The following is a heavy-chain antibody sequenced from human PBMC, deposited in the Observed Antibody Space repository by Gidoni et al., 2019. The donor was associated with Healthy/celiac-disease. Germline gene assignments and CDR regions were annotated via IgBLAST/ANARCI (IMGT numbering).Heavy chain of an antibody. Sequence: QVQLVQSGAEVKNPGASVKVSCKASGYTFTSYGIIWVRQAPGQGLTWMGWIRAYNGNTNYAQKLKGRVTMTTDTSTSTAYMELRSLRSDDTAVYYCARDLVATINGVGYYYYYGMDVWGQGTTVTVSS. CDR2: IRAYNGNT. V-gene: IGHV1-18*01. CDR1: GYTFTSYG. CDR3: ARDLVATINGVGYYYYYGMDV. D-gene: IGHD5-12*01. J-gene: IGHJ6*02.